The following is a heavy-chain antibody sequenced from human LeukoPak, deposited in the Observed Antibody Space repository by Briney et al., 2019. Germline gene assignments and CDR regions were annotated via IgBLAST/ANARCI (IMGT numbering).Heavy chain of an antibody. CDR1: GFTFDDYG. J-gene: IGHJ6*03. V-gene: IGHV4-59*01. Sequence: GSLRLSCAASGFTFDDYGMSWIRQPPGKGLEWIGYIYYSGSTNYNPSLKSRVTISVDTSKNQFSLKLSSVTAADTAVYYCARGGDGYNFYGWDYYYYYMDVWGKGTTVTVSS. CDR2: IYYSGST. CDR3: ARGGDGYNFYGWDYYYYYMDV. D-gene: IGHD5-24*01.